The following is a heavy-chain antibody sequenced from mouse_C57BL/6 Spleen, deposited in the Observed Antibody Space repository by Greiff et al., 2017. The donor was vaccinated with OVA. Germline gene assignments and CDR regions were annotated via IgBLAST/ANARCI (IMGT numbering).Heavy chain of an antibody. J-gene: IGHJ2*01. CDR1: GYAFTNYL. CDR3: ARRDSSGYDYFDY. Sequence: VQLQESGAELVRPGTSVKVSCKASGYAFTNYLIEWVKQRPGQGLEWIGVINPGSGGTNYNEKFKGKATLTADKSSSTAYMQLSSLTSEDSAVYFCARRDSSGYDYFDYWGQGTTLTVSS. D-gene: IGHD3-2*02. CDR2: INPGSGGT. V-gene: IGHV1-54*01.